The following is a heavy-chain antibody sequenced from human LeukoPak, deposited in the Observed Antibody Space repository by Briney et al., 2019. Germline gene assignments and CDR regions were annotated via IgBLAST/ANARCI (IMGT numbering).Heavy chain of an antibody. CDR3: ARHGKVTTVTTSDAFDI. D-gene: IGHD4-17*01. Sequence: SETLSLTCTVSGGSISSSSYYWGWIRQPPGKGLEWIGSIYYSGSTNYNPSLKSRVTISVDTSKNQFSLKLSSVTAADTAVYYCARHGKVTTVTTSDAFDIWGQGTMVTVSS. J-gene: IGHJ3*02. CDR1: GGSISSSSYY. CDR2: IYYSGST. V-gene: IGHV4-39*01.